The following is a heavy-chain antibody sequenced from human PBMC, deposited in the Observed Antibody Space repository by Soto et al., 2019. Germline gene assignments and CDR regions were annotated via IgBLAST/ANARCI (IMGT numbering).Heavy chain of an antibody. Sequence: TLSLTCTVSGSSISPFYWSWIRQPPGRGLEWIGYIYYTGSTKYNPSLKSRVTLSLGTSRNQLSLKLSSVTAADTAVYFCTRVGGYYGDYPNFDYWGPGTLVTVSS. V-gene: IGHV4-59*01. CDR3: TRVGGYYGDYPNFDY. D-gene: IGHD4-17*01. CDR2: IYYTGST. CDR1: GSSISPFY. J-gene: IGHJ4*02.